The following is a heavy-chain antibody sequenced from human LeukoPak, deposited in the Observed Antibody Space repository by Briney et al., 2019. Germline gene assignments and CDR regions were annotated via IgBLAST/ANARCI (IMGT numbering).Heavy chain of an antibody. CDR2: INPSGGSA. Sequence: ASVKVSCKASGYTFTSYYMHWVRQAPGQGLEWMGIINPSGGSASYAQKFQGRVTMTRDTSTSTVYMELSSLRSEDTAVYYCARDGASGIAAAYWGQGTLVTVSS. CDR1: GYTFTSYY. J-gene: IGHJ4*02. D-gene: IGHD6-13*01. CDR3: ARDGASGIAAAY. V-gene: IGHV1-46*01.